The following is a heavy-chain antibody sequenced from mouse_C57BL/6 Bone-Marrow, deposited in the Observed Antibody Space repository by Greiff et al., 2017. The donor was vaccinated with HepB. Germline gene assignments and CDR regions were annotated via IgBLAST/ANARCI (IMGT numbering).Heavy chain of an antibody. CDR1: GFTFSSYG. Sequence: DVQLVESGGDLVKPGGSLKLSCAASGFTFSSYGMSWVRQTPDKRLEWVATISSGGSYTYYPDSVKGRFTISRDNAKNTLYLQMSSLKSEDTAMCYCARHSNYFFDYWGQGTTLTVSS. CDR2: ISSGGSYT. J-gene: IGHJ2*01. CDR3: ARHSNYFFDY. V-gene: IGHV5-6*01. D-gene: IGHD2-5*01.